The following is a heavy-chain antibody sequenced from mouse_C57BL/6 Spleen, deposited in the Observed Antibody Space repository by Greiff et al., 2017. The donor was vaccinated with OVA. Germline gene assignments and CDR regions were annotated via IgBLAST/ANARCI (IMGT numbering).Heavy chain of an antibody. J-gene: IGHJ3*01. CDR1: GYTFTSYW. Sequence: VQLQQSGAELVKPGASVKMSCKASGYTFTSYWITWVKQRPGQGLEWIGDIYPGSGSTNYNEKFKSKATLTVDTSSSTAYMQLSSLTSEDSAVYYCARSDGSSTWFAYWGQGTLDTVSA. CDR3: ARSDGSSTWFAY. D-gene: IGHD1-1*01. V-gene: IGHV1-55*01. CDR2: IYPGSGST.